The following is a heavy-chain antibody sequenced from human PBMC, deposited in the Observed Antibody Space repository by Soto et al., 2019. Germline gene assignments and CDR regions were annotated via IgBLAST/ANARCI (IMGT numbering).Heavy chain of an antibody. J-gene: IGHJ3*02. CDR2: INPNSGGT. D-gene: IGHD3-10*01. CDR3: ARDPAPPFMVRGVRPSNAFDI. CDR1: GYTFTGYY. Sequence: ASVKVSCKASGYTFTGYYMHWVRQAPGQGLEWMGWINPNSGGTNYAQKFQGWVTMTRDTSISTAYMELSRLRSDDMAVYYCARDPAPPFMVRGVRPSNAFDIWGQGTMVTVSS. V-gene: IGHV1-2*04.